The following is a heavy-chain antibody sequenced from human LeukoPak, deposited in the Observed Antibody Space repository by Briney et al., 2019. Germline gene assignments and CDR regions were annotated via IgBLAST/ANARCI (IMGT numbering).Heavy chain of an antibody. J-gene: IGHJ4*02. Sequence: PGGPLRLSCAASGFTFSSYALNWVRQAPGKGMEWVSGISGSGGGTYYADSVKGRFTISRDNSKNTLYLQMNSLRAEDTAVYYCPHTTGSSDYWGQGTLVTVSS. CDR3: PHTTGSSDY. D-gene: IGHD4-17*01. V-gene: IGHV3-23*01. CDR2: ISGSGGGT. CDR1: GFTFSSYA.